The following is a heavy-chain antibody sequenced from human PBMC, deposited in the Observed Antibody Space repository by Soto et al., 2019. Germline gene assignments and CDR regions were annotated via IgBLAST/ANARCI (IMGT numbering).Heavy chain of an antibody. J-gene: IGHJ1*01. D-gene: IGHD4-17*01. CDR1: GFTFSSYG. V-gene: IGHV3-30*18. Sequence: QMQLVESGGGVVQPGRSLRLSCAASGFTFSSYGMHWVRQAPGKGLEWVAVISYDGSHKYYADSVKGRFNISRDNSKNTLYMQMNSLRAEDTAVYYSAKDRGTVTEYFQYWGQGTLVTVSS. CDR3: AKDRGTVTEYFQY. CDR2: ISYDGSHK.